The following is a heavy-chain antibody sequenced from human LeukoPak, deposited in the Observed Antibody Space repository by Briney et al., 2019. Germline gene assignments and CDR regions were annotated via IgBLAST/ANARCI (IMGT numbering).Heavy chain of an antibody. Sequence: GGSLRLSCAASGFTFSSYAMSWVRQAPGKGLEWVSAISGSGGSTYYADSVKGRFTISRDNSKNTLYLQMNSLRAEGTAVYYCAKIESYRGAFDIWGQGTMVTVSS. D-gene: IGHD5-12*01. CDR2: ISGSGGST. CDR3: AKIESYRGAFDI. CDR1: GFTFSSYA. J-gene: IGHJ3*02. V-gene: IGHV3-23*01.